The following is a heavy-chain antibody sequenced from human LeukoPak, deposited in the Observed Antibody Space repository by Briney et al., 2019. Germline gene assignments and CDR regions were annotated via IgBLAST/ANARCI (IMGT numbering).Heavy chain of an antibody. J-gene: IGHJ4*02. V-gene: IGHV4-34*01. CDR1: GGSLSGYY. D-gene: IGHD6-13*01. Sequence: PSETLSLTCAVYGGSLSGYYWSWIRQPPGKGLEWIGEINHSGSTNYNPSLKSRVTISVDTSKNQFSLKLSSVTAADTAVYYCASVMGEGNSWYRDYWGQGTLVTVSS. CDR3: ASVMGEGNSWYRDY. CDR2: INHSGST.